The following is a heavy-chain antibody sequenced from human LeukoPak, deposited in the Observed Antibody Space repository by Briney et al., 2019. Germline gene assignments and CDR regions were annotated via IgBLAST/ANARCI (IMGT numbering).Heavy chain of an antibody. CDR2: ISGSGGTT. D-gene: IGHD1-7*01. CDR1: GFTFSRYW. CDR3: AKEGKTRNWNYYQAKAVY. Sequence: GGSLRLSCAASGFTFSRYWMNWVRQTPGKGLEWVSAISGSGGTTHYADPVKGRFTISRDNSKNTLYLQMNSLRAEDTAVYYCAKEGKTRNWNYYQAKAVYWGQGTLVTVSS. V-gene: IGHV3-23*01. J-gene: IGHJ4*02.